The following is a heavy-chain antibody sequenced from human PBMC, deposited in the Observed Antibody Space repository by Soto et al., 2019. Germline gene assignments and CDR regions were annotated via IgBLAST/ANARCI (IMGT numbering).Heavy chain of an antibody. D-gene: IGHD7-27*01. Sequence: SETLSLTCTVSGGSISSGGYYWSWIRQHPGKGLEWIGYIYYSGSTFYNPSLMSRLAISVDTSRNQFSLSLTSVTAADTAVYYCARLESVTRSLGYFDYWGQGIRVTVSS. CDR3: ARLESVTRSLGYFDY. J-gene: IGHJ4*02. CDR1: GGSISSGGYY. CDR2: IYYSGST. V-gene: IGHV4-31*03.